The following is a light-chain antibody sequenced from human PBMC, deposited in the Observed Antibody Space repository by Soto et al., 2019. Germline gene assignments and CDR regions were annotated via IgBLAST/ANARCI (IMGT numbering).Light chain of an antibody. V-gene: IGKV3-20*01. J-gene: IGKJ1*01. Sequence: EIVLTQSPGTLSLSPGERATLSCRASQSVNSGYLAWYQHTPGQAPRLLIYDTSTRATGIPDRFSGSGSGTDFTLTSSRLEPEDFAVFYCQQYGSSPRTFGQGTKVEIK. CDR1: QSVNSGY. CDR2: DTS. CDR3: QQYGSSPRT.